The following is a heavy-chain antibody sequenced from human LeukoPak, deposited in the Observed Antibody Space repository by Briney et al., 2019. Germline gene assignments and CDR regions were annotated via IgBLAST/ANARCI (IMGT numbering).Heavy chain of an antibody. J-gene: IGHJ4*02. CDR2: IYYSGST. CDR3: AGYDSSGFYFDY. V-gene: IGHV4-59*01. CDR1: GGSISSYY. Sequence: NPSETLSLTCTVSGGSISSYYWSWIRQPPGKGLEWIGYIYYSGSTNYNPSLKSRVTISVDTSKNQFSLKLSSVTAADTAVYYCAGYDSSGFYFDYWGQGTLVTVSS. D-gene: IGHD3-22*01.